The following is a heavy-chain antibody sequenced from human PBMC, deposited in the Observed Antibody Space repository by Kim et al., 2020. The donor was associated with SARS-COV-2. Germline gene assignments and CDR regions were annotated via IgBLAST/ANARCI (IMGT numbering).Heavy chain of an antibody. J-gene: IGHJ4*02. CDR1: GYTFTSYA. Sequence: ASVKVSCKASGYTFTSYALHWMRQAPGQRLEWMGWINAGNGNTKYSQSLQGRVTITRDTSASTAYMELSSLRSEDTAVYYCAREALAAAGSKIDYWGQGTLVTVSS. D-gene: IGHD6-13*01. CDR3: AREALAAAGSKIDY. V-gene: IGHV1-3*01. CDR2: INAGNGNT.